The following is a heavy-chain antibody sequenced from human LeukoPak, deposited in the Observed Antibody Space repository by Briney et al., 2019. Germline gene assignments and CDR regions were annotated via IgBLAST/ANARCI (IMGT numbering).Heavy chain of an antibody. Sequence: PGGSLRLSCAASGFTFSSYWMSWVRQAPGKGLEWVANIKQDGSEKYYVDSVKGRFTISRDNAKNSLYLQMNSLRAEDTAVYYCAREGYDYVWGSYRPEYFRHWGQGTLVTVSS. J-gene: IGHJ1*01. D-gene: IGHD3-16*02. CDR2: IKQDGSEK. V-gene: IGHV3-7*03. CDR3: AREGYDYVWGSYRPEYFRH. CDR1: GFTFSSYW.